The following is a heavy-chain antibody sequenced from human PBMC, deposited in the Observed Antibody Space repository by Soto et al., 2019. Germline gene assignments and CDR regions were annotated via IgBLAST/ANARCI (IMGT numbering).Heavy chain of an antibody. CDR2: IFYDGSNK. Sequence: GGSLRLSCAASGCTFSSYGMHWVRQAPGKGLEWVAVIFYDGSNKYYADSEKGRVTISRDNSKNTLYLQMNSVTAEDTAVYYCARELDPKVSTFGYHGMDAWGQGTTVTVSS. CDR3: ARELDPKVSTFGYHGMDA. J-gene: IGHJ6*02. D-gene: IGHD4-17*01. CDR1: GCTFSSYG. V-gene: IGHV3-30*03.